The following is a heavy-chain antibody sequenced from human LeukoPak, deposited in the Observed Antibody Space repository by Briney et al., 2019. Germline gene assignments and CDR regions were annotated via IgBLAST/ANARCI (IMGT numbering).Heavy chain of an antibody. V-gene: IGHV3-48*01. D-gene: IGHD6-19*01. J-gene: IGHJ4*02. CDR3: AKDRNMLGSVAYAYYSDY. CDR2: ISSSSRTI. Sequence: GGSLRLSCAASGFTFNTYSMNWVRQAPGKGLEWVSHISSSSRTIYYADSVKGRFTISRDTAKNSLYLQMNSLRAEDTAVYYCAKDRNMLGSVAYAYYSDYWAQGTLITVSS. CDR1: GFTFNTYS.